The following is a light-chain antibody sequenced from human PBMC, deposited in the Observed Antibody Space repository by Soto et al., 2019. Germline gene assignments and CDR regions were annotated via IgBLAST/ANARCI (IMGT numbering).Light chain of an antibody. J-gene: IGKJ4*02. V-gene: IGKV1D-12*01. Sequence: DIQMTQSPSSVSASIGDTVTITCRASQDISTLLAWYQQKPGKAPKLLIYGASTLESGVPSRFSGRGSGTDFTLTISSLQPEDFATCFCQKADSFPLTFGGGTKVDIK. CDR1: QDISTL. CDR3: QKADSFPLT. CDR2: GAS.